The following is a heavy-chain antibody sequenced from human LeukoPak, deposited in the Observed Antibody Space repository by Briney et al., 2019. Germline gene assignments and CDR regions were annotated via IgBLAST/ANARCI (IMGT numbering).Heavy chain of an antibody. CDR2: IYYSGST. V-gene: IGHV4-59*08. D-gene: IGHD5-12*01. Sequence: SETLSLTCTVSGGSISSYYWSWIRQPPGKGLEWIGYIYYSGSTNYNPSLKSRVTISVDTSKNQFSLKLSSVTAADTAVYYCARRGGYGGYYYYYGMDVWGQGTMVTVSS. J-gene: IGHJ6*02. CDR1: GGSISSYY. CDR3: ARRGGYGGYYYYYGMDV.